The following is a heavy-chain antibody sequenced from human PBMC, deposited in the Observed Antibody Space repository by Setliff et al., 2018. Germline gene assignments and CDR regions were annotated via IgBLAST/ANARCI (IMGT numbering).Heavy chain of an antibody. CDR2: MSGSAQTT. CDR3: AKLRVVVTATIDD. CDR1: GFTFSSYA. Sequence: GGSLRLSCAASGFTFSSYAITWVRQAPGKGLEWVSMMSGSAQTTYYADSVKGRFIISRDNSKNTLYLQMNSLRAEDTAVYYCAKLRVVVTATIDDWGQGTLVTVSS. V-gene: IGHV3-23*01. D-gene: IGHD2-15*01. J-gene: IGHJ4*02.